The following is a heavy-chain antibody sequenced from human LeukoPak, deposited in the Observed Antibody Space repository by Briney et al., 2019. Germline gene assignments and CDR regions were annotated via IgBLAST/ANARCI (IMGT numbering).Heavy chain of an antibody. J-gene: IGHJ6*03. D-gene: IGHD3-9*01. CDR2: MNPNSGNT. Sequence: GASVKVSCKASGGNFGSYAINWVRQATGQGLEWMGWMNPNSGNTGYAQKFQGRVTITRNTSISTAYMELSSLRSEDTAVYYCARGFLLRYFDWLFRGNYYMDVWGKGTTVTISS. CDR3: ARGFLLRYFDWLFRGNYYMDV. V-gene: IGHV1-8*03. CDR1: GGNFGSYA.